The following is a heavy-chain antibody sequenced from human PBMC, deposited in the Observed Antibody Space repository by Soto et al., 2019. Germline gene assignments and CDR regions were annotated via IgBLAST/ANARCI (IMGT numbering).Heavy chain of an antibody. D-gene: IGHD2-21*02. J-gene: IGHJ1*01. V-gene: IGHV1-18*01. CDR3: ARDRQVVVTESGIFQH. Sequence: QVQLVQSGAEVKKPGASVKVSCKASGYTFTSYGISWVRQAPGQGLEWMGWISAYNGKTNYAQKLQGGVNITTDTTTRTACMEMRSLRADDTAVYYCARDRQVVVTESGIFQHWGQGTLVTVSS. CDR2: ISAYNGKT. CDR1: GYTFTSYG.